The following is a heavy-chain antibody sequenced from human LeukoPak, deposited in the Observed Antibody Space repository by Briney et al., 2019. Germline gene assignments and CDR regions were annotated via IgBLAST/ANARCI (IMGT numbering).Heavy chain of an antibody. D-gene: IGHD6-13*01. J-gene: IGHJ6*03. CDR1: GFTFSSYA. CDR2: ISGSGGST. CDR3: ARSSWYGRYYYYYMDV. V-gene: IGHV3-23*01. Sequence: GGSLRLSCAASGFTFSSYAMSWVRQAPGKGLEWVSAISGSGGSTYYADSVKGRFTISRDNAKNSLYLQMNSLRAEDTAVYYCARSSWYGRYYYYYMDVWGKGTTVTVSS.